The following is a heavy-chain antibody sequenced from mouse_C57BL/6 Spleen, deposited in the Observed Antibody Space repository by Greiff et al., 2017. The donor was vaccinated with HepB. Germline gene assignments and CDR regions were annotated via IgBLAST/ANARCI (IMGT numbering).Heavy chain of an antibody. CDR2: IYPGDGDT. D-gene: IGHD4-1*01. Sequence: QVQLQQSGPELVKPGASVKISCKASGYAFSSSWMNWVKQRPGKGLDWIGRIYPGDGDTNYNGKFKGKATLTADKSSSTAYMQLSGLTSEDSAVYCCARSPILTSFDYWGQGTTLTVSS. CDR1: GYAFSSSW. V-gene: IGHV1-82*01. CDR3: ARSPILTSFDY. J-gene: IGHJ2*01.